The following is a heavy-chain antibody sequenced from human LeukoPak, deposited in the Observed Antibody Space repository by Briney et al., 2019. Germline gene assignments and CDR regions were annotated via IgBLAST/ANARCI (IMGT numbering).Heavy chain of an antibody. J-gene: IGHJ4*02. V-gene: IGHV1-2*02. CDR2: INPNSGGT. CDR1: GYTFTGYY. D-gene: IGHD6-13*01. CDR3: ARGSLRAAAGKIDY. Sequence: ASVKVSCKASGYTFTGYYMHWVRQAPGQGLEWMGWINPNSGGTSYAQKFQGRVTMTRDTSISTAYMELSRLRSDDTAVYYCARGSLRAAAGKIDYWGQGTLVTVSS.